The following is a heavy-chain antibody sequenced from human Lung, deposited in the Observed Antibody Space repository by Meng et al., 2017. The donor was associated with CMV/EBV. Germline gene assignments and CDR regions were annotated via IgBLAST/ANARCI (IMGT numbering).Heavy chain of an antibody. Sequence: SXRLSXTASGFTFDDFAMHWVRQSPGEGLEWVSGISGNTGFIGYADSVKGRFTISRDNSKNSLYLQMNSLRTEDTALYYCAKAGHVDTSSGMDVWGQGXTVTVSS. J-gene: IGHJ6*02. CDR3: AKAGHVDTSSGMDV. D-gene: IGHD5-18*01. CDR2: ISGNTGFI. V-gene: IGHV3-9*01. CDR1: GFTFDDFA.